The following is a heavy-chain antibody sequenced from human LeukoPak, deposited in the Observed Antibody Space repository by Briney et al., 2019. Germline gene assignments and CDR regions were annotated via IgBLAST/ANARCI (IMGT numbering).Heavy chain of an antibody. CDR1: GFTVSSNY. D-gene: IGHD3-10*01. V-gene: IGHV3-53*01. J-gene: IGHJ4*02. Sequence: GGSLRLSCAASGFTVSSNYMCWVRQAPGKGLEWVSIIYSGGNTYYADSVKGRFTTSRDNSKNTLYLQMNSPRVEDTAVYYCATTRGSSFDYWGQGTLVTVSS. CDR2: IYSGGNT. CDR3: ATTRGSSFDY.